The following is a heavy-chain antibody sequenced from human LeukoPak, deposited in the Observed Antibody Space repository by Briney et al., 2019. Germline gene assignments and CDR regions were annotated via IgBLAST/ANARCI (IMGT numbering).Heavy chain of an antibody. CDR2: IYQSGSP. V-gene: IGHV4-4*02. D-gene: IGHD1-1*01. CDR1: GVSISGGNW. J-gene: IGHJ4*02. Sequence: PSETLSLTCAVSGVSISGGNWWSWVRQPPGKGLEWIGEIYQSGSPNYNPSLKSRVTISVDKSKNQFSLRLTSVTAADTAVYYCARLKIISSGTLDYWGQGALVTVSS. CDR3: ARLKIISSGTLDY.